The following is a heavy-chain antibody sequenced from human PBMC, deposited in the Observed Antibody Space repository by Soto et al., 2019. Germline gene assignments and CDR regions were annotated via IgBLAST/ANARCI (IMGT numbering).Heavy chain of an antibody. CDR1: GFTFSSYW. CDR3: ARDRAPDEY. Sequence: GGSLRLSCAASGFTFSSYWMSWVRQAPWKGREWVDNIKQDGSEKYYVDSAKGRFTISIDNDKNSLYLKINSLRAEDTAVYYCARDRAPDEYRGPGTMVTVSS. V-gene: IGHV3-7*01. D-gene: IGHD2-2*01. J-gene: IGHJ4*02. CDR2: IKQDGSEK.